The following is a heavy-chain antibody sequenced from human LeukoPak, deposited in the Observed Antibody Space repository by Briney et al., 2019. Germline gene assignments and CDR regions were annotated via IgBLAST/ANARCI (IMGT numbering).Heavy chain of an antibody. CDR1: GFTSSSYG. Sequence: GGSLRLSCAASGFTSSSYGMHWVRQAPGKGLEWVAFIRYDGSNKYYADSVKGRFTISRDNSKNTLYLQVNSLRAGDTAVYYCAKDRPHLYDILTGTLQNWFDPWGQGTLVTVSS. V-gene: IGHV3-30*02. CDR3: AKDRPHLYDILTGTLQNWFDP. D-gene: IGHD3-9*01. CDR2: IRYDGSNK. J-gene: IGHJ5*02.